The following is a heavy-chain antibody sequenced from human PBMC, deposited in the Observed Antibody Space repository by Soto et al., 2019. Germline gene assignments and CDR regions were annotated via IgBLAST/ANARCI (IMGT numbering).Heavy chain of an antibody. CDR1: GGTFSSYA. CDR3: ARGIMRYDILTGMAY. D-gene: IGHD3-9*01. CDR2: IIPIFGTA. V-gene: IGHV1-69*13. Sequence: SVKVSCKASGGTFSSYAISWVRQAPGQGLEWMGGIIPIFGTANYAQKFQGRVTITADESTSTAYMELSSLRSEDTAVYYCARGIMRYDILTGMAYWGQGTLVTVSS. J-gene: IGHJ4*02.